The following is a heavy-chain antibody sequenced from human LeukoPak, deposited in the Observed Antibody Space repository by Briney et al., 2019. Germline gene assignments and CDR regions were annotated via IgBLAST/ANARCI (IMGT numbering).Heavy chain of an antibody. CDR2: IYYSGST. CDR1: GGSISSSSYY. J-gene: IGHJ5*02. CDR3: ARHTPIYGSGFSWFDP. Sequence: SETLSLTCTVSGGSISSSSYYWGWIRQPPGKGLEWIGSIYYSGSTYYNPSLKSRVTISVETSKNQFSLKLSSVTAADTAVYYCARHTPIYGSGFSWFDPWGQGTLVTVPS. D-gene: IGHD3-10*01. V-gene: IGHV4-39*01.